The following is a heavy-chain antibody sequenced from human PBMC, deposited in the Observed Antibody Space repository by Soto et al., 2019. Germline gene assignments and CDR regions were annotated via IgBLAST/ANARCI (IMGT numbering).Heavy chain of an antibody. D-gene: IGHD3-22*01. CDR1: GFTFSLYS. CDR3: VRARATDSRPDY. CDR2: ISSSSSYI. Sequence: VGSLRLSCAASGFTFSLYSMIWVRQAPGKGLEWVSSISSSSSYIYSADSLKGRFTISRDNAKNSLYLQMNSLRVEDTAIYYCVRARATDSRPDYWGQGTLVTVSS. J-gene: IGHJ4*02. V-gene: IGHV3-21*01.